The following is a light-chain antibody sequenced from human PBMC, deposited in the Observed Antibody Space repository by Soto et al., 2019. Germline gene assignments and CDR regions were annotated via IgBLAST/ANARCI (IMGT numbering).Light chain of an antibody. CDR2: EVN. V-gene: IGLV2-8*01. CDR3: SSYAGSKNPYV. CDR1: GSDVGGYNS. J-gene: IGLJ1*01. Sequence: QSALTQPPSASGSPGQAVTISCTGTGSDVGGYNSVSWYQQHPDKAPKVIIYEVNKRPSGVPARFSGSKSGNTASLTVSGPQAEDEADYYCSSYAGSKNPYVFGSGTKVTVL.